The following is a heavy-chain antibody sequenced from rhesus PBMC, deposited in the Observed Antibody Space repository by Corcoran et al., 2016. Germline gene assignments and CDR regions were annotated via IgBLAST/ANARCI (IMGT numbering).Heavy chain of an antibody. V-gene: IGHV4-122*02. Sequence: QLQLQESGPGLVKPSETLSLTCAVSGYSISSGYGWSWIRQPPGKGLEWIGYISYSGSTSYNPSLQSRVTISRDTSKNQFSLKLSSVTAADTAVYYCARGGRRYCTGSGCYARDAFDFWGQGLRVTVSS. CDR3: ARGGRRYCTGSGCYARDAFDF. CDR1: GYSISSGYG. J-gene: IGHJ3*01. D-gene: IGHD2-21*01. CDR2: ISYSGST.